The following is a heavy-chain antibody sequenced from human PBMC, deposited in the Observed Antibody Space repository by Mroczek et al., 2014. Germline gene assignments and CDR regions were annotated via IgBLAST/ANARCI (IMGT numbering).Heavy chain of an antibody. J-gene: IGHJ5*02. V-gene: IGHV4-59*01. CDR2: IYYSGST. D-gene: IGHD2-2*02. CDR1: GGSISSYY. CDR3: ARHSRRIAETVIVVVPAAIPRVGWFDP. Sequence: QVQLQESGPGLVKPSETLSLTCTVSGGSISSYYWSWIRQPPGKGLEWIGYIYYSGSTNYNPSLKSRVTISVDTSKNQFSLKLSSVTAADTAVYYCARHSRRIAETVIVVVPAAIPRVGWFDPWGQGTLVT.